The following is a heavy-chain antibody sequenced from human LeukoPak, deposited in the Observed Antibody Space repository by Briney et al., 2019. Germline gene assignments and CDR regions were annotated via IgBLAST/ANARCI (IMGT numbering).Heavy chain of an antibody. J-gene: IGHJ4*02. CDR1: GGSISSYY. CDR2: IYYSGST. CDR3: ARGTYYYVSSGYYYFDY. V-gene: IGHV4-59*01. Sequence: SETLSLTCTVSGGSISSYYWSWIRQPPGKGLEWIGYIYYSGSTNYNPSLKSRVTISVDTSKNQFSLKLSSVTAADTAVYYCARGTYYYVSSGYYYFDYWGQGTLVTVSS. D-gene: IGHD3-22*01.